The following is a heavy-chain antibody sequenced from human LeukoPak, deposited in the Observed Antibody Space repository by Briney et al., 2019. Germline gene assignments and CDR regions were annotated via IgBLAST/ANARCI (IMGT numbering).Heavy chain of an antibody. J-gene: IGHJ3*02. V-gene: IGHV4-59*08. D-gene: IGHD6-19*01. CDR3: ARRIAVAVDDAFDI. CDR2: IYYSGST. Sequence: PSETLSLTCTVSGGSISSYYWSWIRQPPGKGLEWIGYIYYSGSTNYNPSLKSRFTISVDTSKNQFSLKLSSVTAADTGVYYCARRIAVAVDDAFDIWGQGTMVTVSS. CDR1: GGSISSYY.